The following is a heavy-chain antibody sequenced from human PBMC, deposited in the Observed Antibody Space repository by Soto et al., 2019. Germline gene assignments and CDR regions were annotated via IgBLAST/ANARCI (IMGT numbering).Heavy chain of an antibody. V-gene: IGHV5-10-1*01. D-gene: IGHD4-17*01. CDR2: IDPSDSYT. J-gene: IGHJ4*02. CDR1: GYSFTSYW. Sequence: GESLKISCKGSGYSFTSYWISWVRQMPGKGLEWMGRIDPSDSYTNYSPSFQGHVTISADKSISTAYLQWSSLTAADTATYYCARAVRLRLDNWGQGTLVTVSS. CDR3: ARAVRLRLDN.